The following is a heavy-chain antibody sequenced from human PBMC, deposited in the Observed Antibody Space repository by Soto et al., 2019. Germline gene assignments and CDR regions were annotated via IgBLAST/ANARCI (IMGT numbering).Heavy chain of an antibody. Sequence: QVQLVESGGGVVQPGRSLRLSCAASGFTFSSYGMYWVRQAPGKGLEWVAFISYDGTNKFYADSVKGRFTISRDNSKSTLYLQVDSLRPEDAAVYYCARDPKTSGGQHWAFNYFDSWGQGTLVTVSS. V-gene: IGHV3-30*03. CDR3: ARDPKTSGGQHWAFNYFDS. CDR1: GFTFSSYG. J-gene: IGHJ4*02. D-gene: IGHD7-27*01. CDR2: ISYDGTNK.